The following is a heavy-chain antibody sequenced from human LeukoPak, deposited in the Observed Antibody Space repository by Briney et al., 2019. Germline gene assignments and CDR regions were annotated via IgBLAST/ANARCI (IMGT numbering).Heavy chain of an antibody. CDR2: ISGYAGST. Sequence: GGSLRLSCAASGFIFSNYAMTWVRQAPGKGLEWVSSISGYAGSTYYIDSVKGRFTISRDNSKNMLFLQMNSLRAEDTGMYYCAKYGAPGWSGYCDYWGQGTLVTVSS. CDR1: GFIFSNYA. D-gene: IGHD4/OR15-4a*01. V-gene: IGHV3-23*01. J-gene: IGHJ4*02. CDR3: AKYGAPGWSGYCDY.